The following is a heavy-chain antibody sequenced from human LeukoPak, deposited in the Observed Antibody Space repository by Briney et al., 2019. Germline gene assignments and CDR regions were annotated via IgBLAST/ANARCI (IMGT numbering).Heavy chain of an antibody. CDR3: AKAPVTTCRGAFCYPFDY. Sequence: GGSLRLSCAASGFTLSSYAMSWIRQAPGKGLEWVSAISDTGNTYHADSVKGRFTISRDSSKNTLFLQMNRLRPEDAAVYYCAKAPVTTCRGAFCYPFDYWGLGTLVTVSS. J-gene: IGHJ4*02. CDR2: ISDTGNT. V-gene: IGHV3-23*01. CDR1: GFTLSSYA. D-gene: IGHD2-15*01.